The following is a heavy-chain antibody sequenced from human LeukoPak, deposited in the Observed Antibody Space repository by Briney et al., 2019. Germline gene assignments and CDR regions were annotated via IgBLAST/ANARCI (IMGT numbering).Heavy chain of an antibody. V-gene: IGHV3-33*08. CDR2: IWYDGSNK. D-gene: IGHD3-3*01. Sequence: GGSLRLSCAASGFNFNVFDMTWVRQAPGKGLEWVAVIWYDGSNKYYADSVKGRFTISRDNSKNTLYLQMNSLRAEDTAVYYCAREVTIFGVVRYYYYYGMDVWGQGTTVTVSS. CDR3: AREVTIFGVVRYYYYYGMDV. J-gene: IGHJ6*02. CDR1: GFNFNVFD.